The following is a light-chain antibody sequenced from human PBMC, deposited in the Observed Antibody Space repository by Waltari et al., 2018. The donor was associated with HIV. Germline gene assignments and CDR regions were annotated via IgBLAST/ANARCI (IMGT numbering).Light chain of an antibody. V-gene: IGLV2-14*01. CDR2: EVS. CDR1: SSDVGGYNY. Sequence: QSALTQPASVSGSPGQSITISCPGTSSDVGGYNYVSWYQQHPGKAPKLMIYEVSNRPSGVSNRFSGSKSGNTASLTISGLQAEDEADYYCSSYTSSSTLEVFGTGTKVTVL. J-gene: IGLJ1*01. CDR3: SSYTSSSTLEV.